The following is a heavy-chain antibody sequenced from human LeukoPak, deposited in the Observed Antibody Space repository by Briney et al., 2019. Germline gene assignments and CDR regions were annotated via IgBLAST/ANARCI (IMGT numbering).Heavy chain of an antibody. CDR3: ARDGAYYDSSGSYYADGDDY. CDR2: ISAYNGDT. CDR1: GYTFASYG. D-gene: IGHD3-22*01. J-gene: IGHJ4*02. V-gene: IGHV1-18*01. Sequence: GASVKVSCKASGYTFASYGISWVRQAPGQGLEWMGWISAYNGDTNYAQKLHGRVTMTTDTSTSTAYMELRSLRSDDTAVCYCARDGAYYDSSGSYYADGDDYWGQGTLVSVSS.